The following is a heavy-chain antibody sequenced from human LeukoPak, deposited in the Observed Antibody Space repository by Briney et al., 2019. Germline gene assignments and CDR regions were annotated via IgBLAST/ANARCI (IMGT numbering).Heavy chain of an antibody. J-gene: IGHJ2*01. CDR1: GGSISSGSYY. Sequence: SETLSLTCTVSGGSISSGSYYWGWIRQPPGKGLEWIGSIYYSGSTYYNPSLKSRVTISVDTSKNQFSLKLSSVTAADTAVYYCARDSSSWYFVRYWYFDLWGRGTLVTVSS. CDR2: IYYSGST. V-gene: IGHV4-39*07. D-gene: IGHD6-13*01. CDR3: ARDSSSWYFVRYWYFDL.